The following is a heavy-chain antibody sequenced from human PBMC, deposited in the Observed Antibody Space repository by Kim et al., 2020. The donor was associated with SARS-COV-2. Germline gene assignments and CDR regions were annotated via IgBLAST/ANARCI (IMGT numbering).Heavy chain of an antibody. CDR1: GYTFTSYA. V-gene: IGHV7-4-1*02. Sequence: ASVKVSCKASGYTFTSYAMNWVRQAPGQGLEWMGWINTNTGNPTYAQGFTGRFVFSLDTSVSTAYLQISSLKAEDTAVYYCAREGDYYDSSAGAHDAFDIWCQGTMVTVSS. CDR2: INTNTGNP. J-gene: IGHJ3*02. D-gene: IGHD3-22*01. CDR3: AREGDYYDSSAGAHDAFDI.